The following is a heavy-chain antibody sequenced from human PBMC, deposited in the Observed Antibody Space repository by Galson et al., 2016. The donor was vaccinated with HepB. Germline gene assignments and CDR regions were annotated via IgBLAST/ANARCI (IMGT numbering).Heavy chain of an antibody. CDR2: IKGDGIDT. CDR1: GFTFSHYW. V-gene: IGHV3-74*01. D-gene: IGHD3-9*01. Sequence: SLRLSCAASGFTFSHYWMHWVRQLPGKGLVWVARIKGDGIDTNYADSVKGRFTISRDNAQNTVYLQMNSLRVEDTAVYFCARDIHILVDYWGQGTLVSVSS. J-gene: IGHJ4*02. CDR3: ARDIHILVDY.